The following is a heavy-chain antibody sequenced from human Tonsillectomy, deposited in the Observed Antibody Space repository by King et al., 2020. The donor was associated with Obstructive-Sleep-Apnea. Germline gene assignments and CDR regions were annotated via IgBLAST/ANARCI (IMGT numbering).Heavy chain of an antibody. D-gene: IGHD3-10*01. Sequence: VQLVESGGGVVQPGRSLRLSCAASGYTISNYGMHWVRQAPGKGLEWVAIILYDGSNTYYADSVKGRFTISRANSKNTLYLQMNSLRSEDTAGYYCASPEGSGSTPPYFDYWGQGTLVTVSS. CDR2: ILYDGSNT. J-gene: IGHJ4*02. V-gene: IGHV3-30*03. CDR1: GYTISNYG. CDR3: ASPEGSGSTPPYFDY.